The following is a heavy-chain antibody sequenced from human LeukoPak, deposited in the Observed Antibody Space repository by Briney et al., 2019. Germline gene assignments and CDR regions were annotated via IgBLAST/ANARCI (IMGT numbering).Heavy chain of an antibody. Sequence: PSETLSLTCTVSGGSISSGGYYWSWIRQPPGKGLEWIGYIYHSGSTYYNPSLKSRVTISVDRSKNQFSLKLSSVTAADTAVYYCAIRATRITMGFDPWGQGTLVTVSS. CDR3: AIRATRITMGFDP. V-gene: IGHV4-30-2*01. CDR2: IYHSGST. J-gene: IGHJ5*02. CDR1: GGSISSGGYY. D-gene: IGHD3-3*01.